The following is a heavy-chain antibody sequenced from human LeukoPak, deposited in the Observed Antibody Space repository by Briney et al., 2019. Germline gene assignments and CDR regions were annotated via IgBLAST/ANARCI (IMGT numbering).Heavy chain of an antibody. CDR2: IIPIFGTA. D-gene: IGHD3-22*01. V-gene: IGHV1-69*05. CDR3: ASTGSSGYYLFDY. Sequence: SVKVSCKASGGTFSSYAISWVRQAPGQGLEWMGRIIPIFGTANYAQKFQGRVTITTDESTSTAYMELSSLRSEDTAVYYCASTGSSGYYLFDYWGQGTLVTVSS. J-gene: IGHJ4*02. CDR1: GGTFSSYA.